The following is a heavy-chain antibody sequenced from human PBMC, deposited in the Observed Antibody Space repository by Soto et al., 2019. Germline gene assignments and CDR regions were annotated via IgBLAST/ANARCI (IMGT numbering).Heavy chain of an antibody. Sequence: SETLSLTCTVSGGSISSSNYYWGWIRQPPGKGLEWIGSIYYSGSTYYNPSLKSRVTISVDTSKNQFSLKLSSVTAADTAVYYCASPGSSSSGLDYWGQGTLVTVSS. CDR2: IYYSGST. CDR3: ASPGSSSSGLDY. V-gene: IGHV4-39*01. CDR1: GGSISSSNYY. J-gene: IGHJ4*02. D-gene: IGHD6-6*01.